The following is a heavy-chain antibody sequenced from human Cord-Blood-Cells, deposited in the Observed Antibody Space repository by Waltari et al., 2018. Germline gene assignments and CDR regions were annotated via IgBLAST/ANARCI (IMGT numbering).Heavy chain of an antibody. CDR2: INHSGST. D-gene: IGHD4-17*01. V-gene: IGHV4-34*01. J-gene: IGHJ6*03. CDR3: AREVNDYGDYYYYYYYMDV. Sequence: QVQLQQWGAGLLKPSETLSLTCAVYGGSFSGYYWSWIRQPPGTGLEWIGEINHSGSTNYNPSLKSRVTISVDTSKNQFSLKLSSVTAADTAVYYCAREVNDYGDYYYYYYYMDVWGKGTTVTVSS. CDR1: GGSFSGYY.